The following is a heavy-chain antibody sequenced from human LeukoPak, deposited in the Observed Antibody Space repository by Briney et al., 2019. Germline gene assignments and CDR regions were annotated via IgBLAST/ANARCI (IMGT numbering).Heavy chain of an antibody. CDR2: MSPESGNT. D-gene: IGHD6-13*01. J-gene: IGHJ4*02. Sequence: ASVKVSCTASGYTFTTLDINWVRQTTGQGLEWMGWMSPESGNTGYAQKFQGRVTMTRDTSISTAYMELTSLTSDDTAAYYCARGVTAGVDFWGQGTLVTVSS. CDR1: GYTFTTLD. CDR3: ARGVTAGVDF. V-gene: IGHV1-8*01.